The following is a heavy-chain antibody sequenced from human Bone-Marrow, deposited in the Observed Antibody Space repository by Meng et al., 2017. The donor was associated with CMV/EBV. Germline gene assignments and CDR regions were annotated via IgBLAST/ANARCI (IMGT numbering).Heavy chain of an antibody. D-gene: IGHD5-24*01. CDR1: GGSVSSGSYY. CDR3: AEGSRDVSLGRDFDY. V-gene: IGHV4-39*07. J-gene: IGHJ4*02. Sequence: SETLSLTCTVSGGSVSSGSYYWSWIRQPPGKGLEWIGSIYYSGSTYYNPSLKSRVTISVDTSKNQFSLKLSSVTAADTAVYYCAEGSRDVSLGRDFDYWGQGTLVTVSS. CDR2: IYYSGST.